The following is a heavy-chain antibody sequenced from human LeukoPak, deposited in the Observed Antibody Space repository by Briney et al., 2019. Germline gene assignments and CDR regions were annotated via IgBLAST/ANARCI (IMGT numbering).Heavy chain of an antibody. CDR1: GYTSTSYD. V-gene: IGHV1-8*01. J-gene: IGHJ4*02. Sequence: GASLKVSCKASGYTSTSYDTNWGRQATGQRGEWMGWMNPNSGNTGYAQKFQGRVTMTRNTSISTPYMELSSLRSEETAVYYCARGSIVGATFVYFDYWGQGTLVTVSS. CDR2: MNPNSGNT. D-gene: IGHD1-26*01. CDR3: ARGSIVGATFVYFDY.